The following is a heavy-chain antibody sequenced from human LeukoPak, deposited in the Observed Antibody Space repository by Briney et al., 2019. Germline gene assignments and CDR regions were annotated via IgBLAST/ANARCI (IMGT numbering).Heavy chain of an antibody. Sequence: GRSLRLSCAASGFSFSTYSMNWVRQAPGKGLEWVSYISDDTIYYADSVKGRFTISRDDAKSSLYLQMNSLRAEDTAMYYCARDAGKHYDTSGLTGIGYWGQGTLVTVSS. J-gene: IGHJ4*02. CDR2: ISDDTI. CDR1: GFSFSTYS. CDR3: ARDAGKHYDTSGLTGIGY. D-gene: IGHD3-22*01. V-gene: IGHV3-69-1*01.